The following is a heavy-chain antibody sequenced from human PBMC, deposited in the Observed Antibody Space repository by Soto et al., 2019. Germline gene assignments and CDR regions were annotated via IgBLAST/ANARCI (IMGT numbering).Heavy chain of an antibody. V-gene: IGHV4-34*01. J-gene: IGHJ6*02. Sequence: SETLSLTCAVYGGSFSGYYWSWIRQPPGKGLEWIGEINHSGSTNYNPSLKSRVTISVDTSKNQFSLKLSSVTAADTAVYYCARGYCSSTSCYYYYGMDVWGQGTTVTISS. D-gene: IGHD2-2*01. CDR1: GGSFSGYY. CDR2: INHSGST. CDR3: ARGYCSSTSCYYYYGMDV.